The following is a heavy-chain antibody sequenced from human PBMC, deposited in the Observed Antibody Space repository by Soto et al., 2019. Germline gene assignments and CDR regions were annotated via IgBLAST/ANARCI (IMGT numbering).Heavy chain of an antibody. D-gene: IGHD6-13*01. J-gene: IGHJ4*02. CDR2: ISYDGSNK. V-gene: IGHV3-30*18. CDR1: GFTFSSYG. Sequence: QVQLVESGGGVVQPGRSLRLSCAASGFTFSSYGMHWVRQAPGKGLEWVAVISYDGSNKYYADSVKGRFTISRDNSKTALYLQMNSLRAEDTAVYYCAKGGQQLEDYWGQGTLVTVSS. CDR3: AKGGQQLEDY.